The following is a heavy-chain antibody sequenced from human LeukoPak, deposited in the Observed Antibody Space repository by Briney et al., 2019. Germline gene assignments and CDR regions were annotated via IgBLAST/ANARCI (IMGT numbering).Heavy chain of an antibody. D-gene: IGHD4-17*01. J-gene: IGHJ4*02. CDR3: ARGLLYDDYYFDY. Sequence: PSETLSLTCTVSGGSISSSSYYWGWIRQPPGKGLEWIGSIYYSGSTYYNPSLKSRVTISVDTSKNQFSLKLSSVTAADTAVYYCARGLLYDDYYFDYWGQGTLVTVSS. CDR2: IYYSGST. CDR1: GGSISSSSYY. V-gene: IGHV4-39*07.